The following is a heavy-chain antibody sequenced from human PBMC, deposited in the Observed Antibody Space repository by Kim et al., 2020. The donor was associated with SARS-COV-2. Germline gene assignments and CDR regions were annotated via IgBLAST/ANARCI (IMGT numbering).Heavy chain of an antibody. Sequence: SVKVSCKASGGTFSSYAISWVRQAPGQGLEWMGGIIPIFGTANYAQKFQGRVTITADESTSTAYMELSSLRSEDTAVYYCARDPYYYGSGTLGPYYYYYGMDVWGQGTTVTVSS. CDR3: ARDPYYYGSGTLGPYYYYYGMDV. J-gene: IGHJ6*02. CDR1: GGTFSSYA. V-gene: IGHV1-69*13. CDR2: IIPIFGTA. D-gene: IGHD3-10*01.